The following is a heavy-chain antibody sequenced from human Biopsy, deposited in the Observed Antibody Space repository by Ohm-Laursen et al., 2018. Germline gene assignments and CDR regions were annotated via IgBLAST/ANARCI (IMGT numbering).Heavy chain of an antibody. CDR2: FSYDGINK. CDR1: GFTFSSHG. D-gene: IGHD3-9*01. CDR3: LREAATGYYRTADF. V-gene: IGHV3-30*03. Sequence: SLRLSCAASGFTFSSHGMHWVRQAPGKGLEWVAHFSYDGINKHYADSVKGRFTISRDNSKNTLSLQMNSLRVEDTDMYYCLREAATGYYRTADFWGQGTLVTVSS. J-gene: IGHJ4*02.